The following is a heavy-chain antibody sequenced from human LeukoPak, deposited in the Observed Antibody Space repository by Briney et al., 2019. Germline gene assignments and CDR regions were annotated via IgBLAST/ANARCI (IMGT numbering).Heavy chain of an antibody. Sequence: ASVKVSCKTSGYTFADYFIHWVRQAPGQGLEWMGRINANSGGTEYEQKFQGRVTMTRDTSISTAYVEVNWLISDDTAIYYCARGVSSTHNWEFDYWGQGTLVTVSS. CDR2: INANSGGT. V-gene: IGHV1-2*06. CDR3: ARGVSSTHNWEFDY. J-gene: IGHJ4*02. CDR1: GYTFADYF. D-gene: IGHD1-26*01.